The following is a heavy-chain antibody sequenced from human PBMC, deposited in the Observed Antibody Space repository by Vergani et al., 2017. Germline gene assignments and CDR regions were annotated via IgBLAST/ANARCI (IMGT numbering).Heavy chain of an antibody. J-gene: IGHJ1*01. Sequence: QLQLQESGPGLVKPSETLSLTCTVSGGSISSSSYYWGWIRQPPGKGLEWIGSIYYCGSTYYNPSLKSRVTISVDTSKNQFSLKLSSVTAADTAVYYCAGALTTGSLSFQHWGQGTLVTVSS. CDR1: GGSISSSSYY. CDR2: IYYCGST. V-gene: IGHV4-39*07. CDR3: AGALTTGSLSFQH. D-gene: IGHD2/OR15-2a*01.